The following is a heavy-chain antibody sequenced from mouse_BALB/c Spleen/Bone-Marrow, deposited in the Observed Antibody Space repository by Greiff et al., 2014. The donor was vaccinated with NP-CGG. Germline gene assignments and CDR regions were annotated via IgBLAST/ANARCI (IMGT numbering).Heavy chain of an antibody. J-gene: IGHJ2*01. CDR2: INPYNGGT. CDR3: ARDYDGYYFDY. Sequence: VQLKESGPELVKPGASMKISCKASGYSFTGYTMNWVKQSHGKNLEWTGLINPYNGGTSYNQKLKGKATLTVDKSSSTAYMELLSLTSEDSAVYYCARDYDGYYFDYWGQGTTLTVSS. CDR1: GYSFTGYT. V-gene: IGHV1-18*01. D-gene: IGHD2-4*01.